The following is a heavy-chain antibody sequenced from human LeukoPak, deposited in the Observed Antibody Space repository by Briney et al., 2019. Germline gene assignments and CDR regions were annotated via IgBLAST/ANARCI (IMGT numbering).Heavy chain of an antibody. CDR3: AATXXXXXXXXY. J-gene: IGHJ4*01. CDR1: GGSISSGGYY. V-gene: IGHV4-31*03. Sequence: PSQTLSLTCTVSGGSISSGGYYWSWIRQHPGKGLEWIGYIYYSGSTYYNPSLKSRFTISVDTAKNQFSLKLSSGTAADTAVYYCAATXXXXXXXXYWGXXTXVTVS. CDR2: IYYSGST.